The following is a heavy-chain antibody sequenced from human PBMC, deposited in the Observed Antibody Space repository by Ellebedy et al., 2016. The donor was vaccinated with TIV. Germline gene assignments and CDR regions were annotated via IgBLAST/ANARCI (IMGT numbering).Heavy chain of an antibody. D-gene: IGHD3-10*01. CDR3: ARASGSYYFDY. J-gene: IGHJ4*02. CDR1: AFTFSTHS. V-gene: IGHV3-21*01. CDR2: INGPSDTI. Sequence: GGSLRLSXAASAFTFSTHSMAWARQAPGKGLEWVSSINGPSDTIHYADSVKGRFTISRDNAKNTLYLQMNSLRAEDTAVYYCARASGSYYFDYWGQGTLVTVSS.